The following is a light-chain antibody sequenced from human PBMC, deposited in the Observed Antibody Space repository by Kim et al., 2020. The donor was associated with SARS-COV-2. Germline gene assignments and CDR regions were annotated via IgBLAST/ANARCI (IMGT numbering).Light chain of an antibody. Sequence: EIVMTQYPATLAVSPGESGTLSCRATQSVLSNIAWYQQKPGQAPRLLIYEASTRATGIPARFSGSGSGTEFTLTISSLQSEDFAVYHCQQYHNWPRTFGQGTKVDIK. CDR1: QSVLSN. J-gene: IGKJ1*01. V-gene: IGKV3-15*01. CDR3: QQYHNWPRT. CDR2: EAS.